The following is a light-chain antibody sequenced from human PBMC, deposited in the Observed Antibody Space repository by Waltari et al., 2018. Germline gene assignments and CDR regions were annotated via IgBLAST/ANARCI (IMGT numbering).Light chain of an antibody. J-gene: IGKJ1*01. CDR1: QSVSRA. Sequence: DIVLTQSPGTLSLSPGERATPSCRASQSVSRALAWYQQKPGQAPRLLIYGASNRATGIPDRFSGSGSGTDFSLTISSLEPEDFAVYYCQHYLRLPATFGQGTKVEIK. V-gene: IGKV3-20*01. CDR2: GAS. CDR3: QHYLRLPAT.